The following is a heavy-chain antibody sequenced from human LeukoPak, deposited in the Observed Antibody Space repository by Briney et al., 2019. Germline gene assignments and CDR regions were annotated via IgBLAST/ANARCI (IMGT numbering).Heavy chain of an antibody. J-gene: IGHJ6*04. V-gene: IGHV1-24*01. Sequence: ASVKVSCKVSGYTLTELSMHWVRQAPGKGLEWMGGFDPEDGETIYAQKFQGRVTMTEDTSTDTAYMELSSLRSEDTAVYYYATVSPVIYGSGTDPRYYYYGMDVWGKGTTVTVSS. D-gene: IGHD3-10*01. CDR3: ATVSPVIYGSGTDPRYYYYGMDV. CDR1: GYTLTELS. CDR2: FDPEDGET.